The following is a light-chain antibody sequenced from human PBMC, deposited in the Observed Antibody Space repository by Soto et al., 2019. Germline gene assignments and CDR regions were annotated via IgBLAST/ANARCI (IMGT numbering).Light chain of an antibody. V-gene: IGKV3-20*01. J-gene: IGKJ4*01. CDR2: GAS. CDR3: QHYGSSPT. Sequence: EIVLTQSPGTLSLSPGERATLSCRASQSVSSSYLAWYQQKPVQAPRLLIYGASSSATGIPDRFSGSGSGTDFTLTISRLEPEDFAVYYCQHYGSSPTFGGGTKVEIK. CDR1: QSVSSSY.